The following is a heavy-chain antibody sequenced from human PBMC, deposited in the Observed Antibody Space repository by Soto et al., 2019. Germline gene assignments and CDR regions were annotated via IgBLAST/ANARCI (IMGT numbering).Heavy chain of an antibody. CDR3: ERQDSIRGPGYYFQS. D-gene: IGHD3-10*01. CDR2: IYFNGNT. V-gene: IGHV4-39*01. Sequence: PSETLSLTCTVSGGSMDSDDFYWGWVRQPPGKGLEWIGSIYFNGNTYYNSSLQSRVSLSVDTSKNQFYLNLRSVTASDTAMYFCERQDSIRGPGYYFQSWGQGTLVTVSS. CDR1: GGSMDSDDFY. J-gene: IGHJ4*02.